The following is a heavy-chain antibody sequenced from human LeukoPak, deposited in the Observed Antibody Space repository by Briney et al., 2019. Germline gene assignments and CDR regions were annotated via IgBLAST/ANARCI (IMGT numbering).Heavy chain of an antibody. CDR1: GGSISSYY. CDR3: AREQWLAYPREAFDI. V-gene: IGHV4-59*01. J-gene: IGHJ3*02. D-gene: IGHD6-19*01. CDR2: IYYSGST. Sequence: PSETLSLTCTVSGGSISSYYWSWIRQPPGKGLEWIGYIYYSGSTNYNPSLKSRVTISVDTSKNQFSLKLSSVTAADTAVYYCAREQWLAYPREAFDIWGQGTMVTVSS.